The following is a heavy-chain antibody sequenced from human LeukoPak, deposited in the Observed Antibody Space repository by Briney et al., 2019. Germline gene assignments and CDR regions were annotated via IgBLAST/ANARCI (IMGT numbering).Heavy chain of an antibody. Sequence: GGSLRLSCAASGFTFSSYSMNWVRQAPGKGLEWVSSISSSSSYIYYADSVKGRFTTSRDNAKNSLYLQMNSLRAEDTAVYYCARAGVTRLFDYWGQGTLVTVSS. D-gene: IGHD4-23*01. CDR1: GFTFSSYS. CDR2: ISSSSSYI. J-gene: IGHJ4*02. V-gene: IGHV3-21*01. CDR3: ARAGVTRLFDY.